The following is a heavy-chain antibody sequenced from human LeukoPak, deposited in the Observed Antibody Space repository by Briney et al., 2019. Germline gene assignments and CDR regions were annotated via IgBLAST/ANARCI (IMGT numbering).Heavy chain of an antibody. CDR1: GFTSSSNW. CDR3: IMYNSGWN. J-gene: IGHJ4*02. Sequence: GGPLGLSCAASGFTSSSNWMHWVRQAPGKGLVWVSRINSDGSTTNYADSVRGRFTISRDNAKNTLYLQMNSLRDEDTAMYYCIMYNSGWNWGQGTLVTVSS. V-gene: IGHV3-74*01. CDR2: INSDGSTT. D-gene: IGHD6-19*01.